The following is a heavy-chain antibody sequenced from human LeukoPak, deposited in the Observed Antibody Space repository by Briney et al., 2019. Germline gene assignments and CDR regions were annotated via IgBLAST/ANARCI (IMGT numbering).Heavy chain of an antibody. V-gene: IGHV3-48*01. Sequence: GGSLRLSRAASGFTISSYSMNWVRQAPGKGLEWLSYISSSSSIIYYADSVKGRFTISRDNAKNSLYLQMNGLTAEDTALYYCARRLVTAGITDFFDSWGQGTLVSVSS. CDR2: ISSSSSII. D-gene: IGHD2-2*01. CDR3: ARRLVTAGITDFFDS. CDR1: GFTISSYS. J-gene: IGHJ4*02.